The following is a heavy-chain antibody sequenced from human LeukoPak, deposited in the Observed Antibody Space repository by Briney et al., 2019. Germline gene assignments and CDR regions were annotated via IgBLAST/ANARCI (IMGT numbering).Heavy chain of an antibody. Sequence: ASVKVSCKASGYSFTSYYMHWVRQAPGQGLEWMGWINPNSGGTNYAQKFQGRVTMTRDTSISTAYMELSRLRSDDTAVYYCARDVPTLDYYDSSGYPGLPDYWGQGTLVTVSS. CDR3: ARDVPTLDYYDSSGYPGLPDY. D-gene: IGHD3-22*01. CDR2: INPNSGGT. V-gene: IGHV1-2*02. CDR1: GYSFTSYY. J-gene: IGHJ4*02.